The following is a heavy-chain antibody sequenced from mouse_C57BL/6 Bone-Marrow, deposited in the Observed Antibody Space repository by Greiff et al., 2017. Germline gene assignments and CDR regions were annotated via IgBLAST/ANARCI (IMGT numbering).Heavy chain of an antibody. Sequence: EVQLQQSGAELVKPGASVKLSCTASGFNITDYYMHWVKQRTEPGLEWIGRIDPEDGETKYAPKFQGKATITADTSSNTAYLQLSSLTSEDTAVYYCARLYGNFAYWGQGTLVTVSA. CDR1: GFNITDYY. CDR2: IDPEDGET. V-gene: IGHV14-2*01. D-gene: IGHD2-1*01. J-gene: IGHJ3*01. CDR3: ARLYGNFAY.